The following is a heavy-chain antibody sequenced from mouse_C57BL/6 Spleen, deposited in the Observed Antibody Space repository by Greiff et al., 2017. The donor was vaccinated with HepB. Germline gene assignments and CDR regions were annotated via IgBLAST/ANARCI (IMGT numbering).Heavy chain of an antibody. D-gene: IGHD1-1*01. CDR2: INPNNGGT. J-gene: IGHJ4*01. V-gene: IGHV1-26*01. CDR3: ARVKAYYYGSSDAMDY. CDR1: GYTFTDYY. Sequence: EVQLQQSGPELVKPGASVKISCKASGYTFTDYYMNWVKQSHGKSLEWIGDINPNNGGTSYNQKFKGKATLTVDKSSSTAYMELRSLTSEDSAVYYCARVKAYYYGSSDAMDYWGQGTSVTVSS.